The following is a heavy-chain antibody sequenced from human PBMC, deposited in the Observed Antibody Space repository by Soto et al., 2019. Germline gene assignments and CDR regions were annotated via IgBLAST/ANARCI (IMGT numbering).Heavy chain of an antibody. J-gene: IGHJ4*02. CDR2: IAPTFGTT. D-gene: IGHD3-22*01. CDR1: GGTFGSDP. Sequence: SVKVSCKASGGTFGSDPISWVRQAPGQGLEWMGGIAPTFGTTNFAQKFQGRVTISRDTSARTAYMELSSLRSEDTAVYYCARDFRDSLDYDSSGYSYWGQGTLVTVSS. CDR3: ARDFRDSLDYDSSGYSY. V-gene: IGHV1-69*05.